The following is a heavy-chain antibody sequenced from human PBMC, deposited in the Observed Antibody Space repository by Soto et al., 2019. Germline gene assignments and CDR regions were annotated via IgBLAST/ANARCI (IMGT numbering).Heavy chain of an antibody. Sequence: EVQLVETGGGLIQPGGSLRLSCAASGFTVSNTYMTWVRQPPGKGLECVSVIYTAGGTNYADSVKGRFIITRDKSKNTLYLQMNSLRAEETAVYYCARALPVAKGGFDPWGQGTLVTVSS. CDR1: GFTVSNTY. V-gene: IGHV3-53*02. D-gene: IGHD2-2*01. J-gene: IGHJ5*02. CDR3: ARALPVAKGGFDP. CDR2: IYTAGGT.